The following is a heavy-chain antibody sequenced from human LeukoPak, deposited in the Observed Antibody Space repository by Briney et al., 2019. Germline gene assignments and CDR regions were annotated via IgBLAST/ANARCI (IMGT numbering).Heavy chain of an antibody. D-gene: IGHD5-12*01. Sequence: SETLSLTCSVSGASISSYSWSWIRQPPGKGLDWIGYMSHSGSTKYNPSLKSRVTISGARSKNQISLKLTSVAAADTAVYYCARHGGETIVAMILHAFDIWGQGTMVTVSS. CDR1: GASISSYS. CDR2: MSHSGST. CDR3: ARHGGETIVAMILHAFDI. V-gene: IGHV4-59*08. J-gene: IGHJ3*02.